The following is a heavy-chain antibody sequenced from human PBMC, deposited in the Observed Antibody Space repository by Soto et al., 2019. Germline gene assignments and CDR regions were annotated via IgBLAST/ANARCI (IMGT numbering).Heavy chain of an antibody. CDR2: IYWDDDK. CDR1: GFSLSTSGVG. D-gene: IGHD3-22*01. Sequence: FGPTLVNPTQTLTLSCTFSGFSLSTSGVGVGWIRQPPGKALEWLALIYWDDDKRYSPSLKSRLTITKHTSKNQVVLTMTNMDPVDTATYYCAHSLYDSSGYYGFYFDYWGQGTLVTVSS. V-gene: IGHV2-5*02. CDR3: AHSLYDSSGYYGFYFDY. J-gene: IGHJ4*02.